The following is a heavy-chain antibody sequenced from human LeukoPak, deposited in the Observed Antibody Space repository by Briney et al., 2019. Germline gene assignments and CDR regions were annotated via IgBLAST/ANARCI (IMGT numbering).Heavy chain of an antibody. CDR3: AKDLNLSGSYYEEGYYFDY. CDR1: GFTFSSYG. CDR2: ISYDGSNK. V-gene: IGHV3-30*18. D-gene: IGHD1-26*01. Sequence: YPGGSLRLSCAASGFTFSSYGMHWVRRAPGKGLEWVAVISYDGSNKYYADSVKGRFTISRDNSKNTLYLQMNSLRAEDTAVYYCAKDLNLSGSYYEEGYYFDYWGQGTLVTVSS. J-gene: IGHJ4*02.